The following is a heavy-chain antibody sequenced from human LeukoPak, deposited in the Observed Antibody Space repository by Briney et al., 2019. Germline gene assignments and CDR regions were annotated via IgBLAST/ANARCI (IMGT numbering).Heavy chain of an antibody. V-gene: IGHV3-66*01. CDR1: GFTVSSNY. J-gene: IGHJ4*02. CDR3: AKDLVGESNYWGFARYSYGYGPWGPDY. D-gene: IGHD5-18*01. CDR2: IYSGGST. Sequence: GGSLRLSCAASGFTVSSNYMSWVRQAPGKGLEWVSVIYSGGSTYYADSVKGRFTISRDNSKNTLYLQMNSLRAEDTAVYYCAKDLVGESNYWGFARYSYGYGPWGPDYWGQGTLVTVSS.